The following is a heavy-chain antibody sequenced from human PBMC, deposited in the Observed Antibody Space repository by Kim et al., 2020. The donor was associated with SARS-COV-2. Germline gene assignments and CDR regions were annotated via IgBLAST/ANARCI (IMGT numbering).Heavy chain of an antibody. Sequence: DSVKGRFTISRDRSRNTLYLQMRSLRPEDTALYFCARPGGPMWTWSWFDTWGQGTLVTVSS. V-gene: IGHV3-30*15. D-gene: IGHD3-16*01. J-gene: IGHJ5*02. CDR3: ARPGGPMWTWSWFDT.